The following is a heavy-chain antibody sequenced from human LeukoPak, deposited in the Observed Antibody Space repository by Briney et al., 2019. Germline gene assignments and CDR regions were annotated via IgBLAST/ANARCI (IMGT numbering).Heavy chain of an antibody. CDR3: ARVGYSSSSEGEDYYYFYGMDV. CDR2: IIPTFGTA. J-gene: IGHJ6*02. CDR1: GGTFSNYA. D-gene: IGHD6-6*01. V-gene: IGHV1-69*13. Sequence: ASVKVSCKASGGTFSNYAISWVRQAPGQGLEWMGGIIPTFGTANYAQKFQGRVTITADESTSTAYMELSSLRSEDTAVYYCARVGYSSSSEGEDYYYFYGMDVWGQGTTVTVSS.